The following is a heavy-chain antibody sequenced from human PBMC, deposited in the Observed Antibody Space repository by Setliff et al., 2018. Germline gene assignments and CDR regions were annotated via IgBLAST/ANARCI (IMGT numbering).Heavy chain of an antibody. CDR1: DGSFSDYY. CDR3: ARRWNFGPYGSGINDGFDM. Sequence: PSETLSLTCAVYDGSFSDYYWSWIRQPPGKGLEWIGEINHYGSTKYKSSLKSLVTISVDPSKNQFSLKLKSVPAAETAVYYCARRWNFGPYGSGINDGFDMWGQGTMVTVSS. V-gene: IGHV4-34*01. CDR2: INHYGST. D-gene: IGHD3-10*01. J-gene: IGHJ3*02.